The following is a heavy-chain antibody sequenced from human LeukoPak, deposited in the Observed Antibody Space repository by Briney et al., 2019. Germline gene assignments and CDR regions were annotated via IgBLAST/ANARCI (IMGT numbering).Heavy chain of an antibody. V-gene: IGHV3-48*03. J-gene: IGHJ6*03. CDR2: ISSSGSTI. Sequence: GGSLRLSCAASGFTFSSYEMNWVRQAPGKGLEWVSYISSSGSTIYYADSVKGRFTICRDNAKNSLYLQMNSLRAEDTAVYYCAREVLELGLLYYYMDVWGKGTTVTVSS. D-gene: IGHD1-7*01. CDR3: AREVLELGLLYYYMDV. CDR1: GFTFSSYE.